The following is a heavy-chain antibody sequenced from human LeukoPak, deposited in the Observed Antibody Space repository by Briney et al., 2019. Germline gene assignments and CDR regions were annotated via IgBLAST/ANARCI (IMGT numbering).Heavy chain of an antibody. V-gene: IGHV6-1*01. J-gene: IGHJ4*02. Sequence: SQTLSLTCVISGDSVSSNSAAWNWIRHSPSRGLEWLGRTYQRSKWYNDYAESVKSRITINAGTSKNQFSLHLNSVTPEDTAVYYCARMIPTGTTGSCFEYCGQGTLVTVSS. CDR1: GDSVSSNSAA. D-gene: IGHD1-1*01. CDR2: TYQRSKWYN. CDR3: ARMIPTGTTGSCFEY.